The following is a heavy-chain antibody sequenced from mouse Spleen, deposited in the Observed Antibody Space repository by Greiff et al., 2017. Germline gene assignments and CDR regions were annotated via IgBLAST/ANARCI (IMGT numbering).Heavy chain of an antibody. CDR2: ISNGGGST. D-gene: IGHD2-5*01. Sequence: EVQLVESGGGLVQPGGSLKLSCAASGFTFSDYYMYWVRQTPEKRLEWVAYISNGGGSTYYPDTVKGRFTISRDNAKNTLYLQMSRLKSEDTAMYYCASYYSNSNWYFDVWGTGTTVTVSS. CDR3: ASYYSNSNWYFDV. J-gene: IGHJ1*03. V-gene: IGHV5-12*01. CDR1: GFTFSDYY.